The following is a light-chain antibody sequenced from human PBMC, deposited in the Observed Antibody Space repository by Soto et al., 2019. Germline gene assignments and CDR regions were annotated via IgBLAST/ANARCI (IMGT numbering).Light chain of an antibody. V-gene: IGKV3-20*01. CDR3: QQYATSPIT. CDR1: QSVSTY. J-gene: IGKJ5*01. Sequence: EIVLPQSPATLSLSPGERATLSCRASQSVSTYLAWYQQKPGQGPRLVIYGASSRAAGIPDRLSGSGSGTDFTLTISRLEPEDFAVYYCQQYATSPITFGQGTRLEI. CDR2: GAS.